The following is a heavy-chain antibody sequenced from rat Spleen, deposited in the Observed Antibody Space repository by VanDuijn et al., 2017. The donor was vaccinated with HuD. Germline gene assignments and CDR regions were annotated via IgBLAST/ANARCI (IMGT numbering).Heavy chain of an antibody. CDR3: TVQDYYFDY. CDR1: GFTFSNYD. V-gene: IGHV5-20*01. J-gene: IGHJ2*01. CDR2: ISYDGSST. Sequence: EVQLVESGGGLVQPGRSMKLSCAASGFTFSNYDMAWVRQAPTKGLEWVASISYDGSSTYYRDSVKGRFTISRDNAKSTLYLQMDSLRSEDTATYYCTVQDYYFDYWGQGVMVTVSS.